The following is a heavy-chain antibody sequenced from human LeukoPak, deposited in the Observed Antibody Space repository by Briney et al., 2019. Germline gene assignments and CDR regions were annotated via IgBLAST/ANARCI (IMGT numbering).Heavy chain of an antibody. CDR3: ARGARFGDTYYFDY. J-gene: IGHJ4*02. CDR1: AYTFSSYS. Sequence: PGGGLRLSCAHSAYTFSSYSMHGGCHGLGGGLDWVSSISSGGSYIYYPDSLKGRFTISRDNAKNSLYLQMNSLRAEDTAVYYCARGARFGDTYYFDYWGQGTLVTVSS. D-gene: IGHD3-10*01. V-gene: IGHV3-21*01. CDR2: ISSGGSYI.